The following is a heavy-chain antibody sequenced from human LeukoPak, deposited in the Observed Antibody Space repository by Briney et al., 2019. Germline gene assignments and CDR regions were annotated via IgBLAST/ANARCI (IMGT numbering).Heavy chain of an antibody. CDR2: MKGDGSEK. CDR1: GFTFSSYA. D-gene: IGHD5-18*01. Sequence: GGSLRLSCAAPGFTFSSYAMTWVRQAPGKGLEWVANMKGDGSEKYYVDSVKGRFTISRDNAKKSLYLQMSSLRAEDTAVYYCARQGYSNGFQIFDYWGQGSLVTVSS. CDR3: ARQGYSNGFQIFDY. V-gene: IGHV3-7*05. J-gene: IGHJ4*02.